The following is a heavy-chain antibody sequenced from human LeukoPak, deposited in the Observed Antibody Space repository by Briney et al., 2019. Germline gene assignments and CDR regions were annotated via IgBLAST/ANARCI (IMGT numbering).Heavy chain of an antibody. CDR1: GFTFSSYS. CDR2: ISSSSSYI. V-gene: IGHV3-21*01. Sequence: AGGSLRLSCAASGFTFSSYSMNWVRQAPGKGLEWVSSISSSSSYIYYADSVKGRFTISRDNAKNSLYLQMNSLRAEDTAVYYCARAGDIVVVRLNYYYYYGMDVWGQGTTVTVSS. D-gene: IGHD2-2*01. CDR3: ARAGDIVVVRLNYYYYYGMDV. J-gene: IGHJ6*02.